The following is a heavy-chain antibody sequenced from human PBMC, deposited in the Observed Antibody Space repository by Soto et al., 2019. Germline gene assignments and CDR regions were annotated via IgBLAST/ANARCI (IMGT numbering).Heavy chain of an antibody. CDR2: IYYSGST. CDR3: ASFCGRHCHYGMDV. D-gene: IGHD2-21*02. J-gene: IGHJ6*02. V-gene: IGHV4-31*03. Sequence: QVQLQESGPGLVKPSQTLSLTCTVSGGSISSGGYYWSWIRQHPGKGLEWIGYIYYSGSTYYNPALTSRVTIPVDTSKKQFSLKLSSVTAAVTAVYPCASFCGRHCHYGMDVWGQCTTVTVSS. CDR1: GGSISSGGYY.